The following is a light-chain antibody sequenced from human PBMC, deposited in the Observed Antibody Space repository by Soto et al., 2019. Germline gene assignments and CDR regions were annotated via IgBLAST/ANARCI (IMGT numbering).Light chain of an antibody. CDR3: QQSYSSLGFT. V-gene: IGKV1-39*01. J-gene: IGKJ3*01. CDR2: AAS. Sequence: DIQMTQSPSSLSASVGDRVTITCRASESISNNLNWYQHKPGKAPKVLIYAASSLQSGVPSRFSGSGSETDFILTITSLQAEDFATYYCQQSYSSLGFTFGPGTKVDL. CDR1: ESISNN.